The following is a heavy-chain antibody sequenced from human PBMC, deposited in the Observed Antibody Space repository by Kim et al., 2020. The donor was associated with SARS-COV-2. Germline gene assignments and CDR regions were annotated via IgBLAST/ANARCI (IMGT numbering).Heavy chain of an antibody. CDR2: INHSGST. Sequence: SETLSLTCAVYGGSFSGYYWSWIRQPPGKRLEWIGEINHSGSTNYNPSLKSRVTISVDTSKNQFSLKLSSVTAADTAVYYCARGFSYDYVWGSYRYTVAQGEFDYWGQGTLVTVSS. CDR1: GGSFSGYY. V-gene: IGHV4-34*01. D-gene: IGHD3-16*02. CDR3: ARGFSYDYVWGSYRYTVAQGEFDY. J-gene: IGHJ4*02.